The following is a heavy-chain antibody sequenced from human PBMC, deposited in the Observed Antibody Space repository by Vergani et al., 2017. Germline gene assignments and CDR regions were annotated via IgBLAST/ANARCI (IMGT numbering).Heavy chain of an antibody. D-gene: IGHD3-10*01. Sequence: QVQLQESGPGLVKPSETLSLTCTVSGGSISSYYWSWIRQPPGKGLEWIGYIYYSGSTNYNPSLKSRVTISVDTSKNQFSLKLSSVTAADTAVYYCAREGGGSGDPVYYWGQGTLVTVSS. CDR1: GGSISSYY. V-gene: IGHV4-59*01. J-gene: IGHJ4*02. CDR3: AREGGGSGDPVYY. CDR2: IYYSGST.